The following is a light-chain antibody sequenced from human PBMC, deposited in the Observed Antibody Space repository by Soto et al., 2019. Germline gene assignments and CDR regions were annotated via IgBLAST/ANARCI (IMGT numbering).Light chain of an antibody. J-gene: IGKJ4*01. V-gene: IGKV1-5*03. CDR1: QSLSIW. CDR3: QQYYTYPLP. CDR2: KAS. Sequence: DIQMTQSPSTLSASVGDRVTITCRASQSLSIWLAWYQQKPGKAPKLLIYKASNLESGVPSRFNGSGSGTEFTLSIISLLPDDFATYYRQQYYTYPLPFGGGTKVDIK.